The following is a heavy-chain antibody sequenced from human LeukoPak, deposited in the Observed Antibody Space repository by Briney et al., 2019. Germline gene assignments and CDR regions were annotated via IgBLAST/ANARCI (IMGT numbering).Heavy chain of an antibody. CDR3: ARAGSLAAPADY. CDR2: ISAYNVNT. D-gene: IGHD6-13*01. V-gene: IGHV1-18*01. Sequence: ASVKVSCKASGYTFGSDDINWVRQAPGQGLEWMGWISAYNVNTNYAQKIQGRVTMTTDTSTNTADMELRSLRSDDTAVYYCARAGSLAAPADYWGQGTLVTVSS. CDR1: GYTFGSDD. J-gene: IGHJ4*02.